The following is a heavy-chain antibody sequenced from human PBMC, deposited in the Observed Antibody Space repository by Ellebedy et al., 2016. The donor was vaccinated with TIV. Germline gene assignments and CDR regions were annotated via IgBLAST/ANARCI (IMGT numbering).Heavy chain of an antibody. J-gene: IGHJ4*02. D-gene: IGHD3-10*01. CDR3: ARRGIYLSFDY. V-gene: IGHV3-64*02. CDR1: GFTFSDYA. Sequence: PGGSLRLSCAASGFTFSDYAMHWVRQASGKGLESVSTISADGRSTYYADSVRGRFTISRDNSNNTLYLQMGSLGGEDMAVYYCARRGIYLSFDYWGQGLLVTVSS. CDR2: ISADGRST.